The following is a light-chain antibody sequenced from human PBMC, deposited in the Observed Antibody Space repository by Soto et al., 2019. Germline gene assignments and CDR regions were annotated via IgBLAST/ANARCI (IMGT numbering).Light chain of an antibody. CDR2: EGS. CDR1: GSDVGSYNL. J-gene: IGLJ1*01. V-gene: IGLV2-23*01. CDR3: CSYAGNTNV. Sequence: QSVLAQPASVSGSPGQSITISCTGTGSDVGSYNLVSWYQQHPGKAPKLMIYEGSKRPSGVSSRFSGSKSGNTASLTISGLQAEDEADYYCCSYAGNTNVFGTGTKVTVL.